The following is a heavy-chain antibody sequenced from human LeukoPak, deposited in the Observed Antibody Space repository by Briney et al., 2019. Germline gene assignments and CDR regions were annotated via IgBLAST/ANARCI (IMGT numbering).Heavy chain of an antibody. D-gene: IGHD6-13*01. Sequence: SETLSLTCAVYGGSFSGYYWSWIRQPPGKGLEWIGYIYYSGSTNYNPSLKSRVTISVDTSKNQFSLKLSSVTAADTAVYYCARIAAAGTFDFDYWGQGTLVTVSS. CDR1: GGSFSGYY. J-gene: IGHJ4*02. V-gene: IGHV4-59*01. CDR3: ARIAAAGTFDFDY. CDR2: IYYSGST.